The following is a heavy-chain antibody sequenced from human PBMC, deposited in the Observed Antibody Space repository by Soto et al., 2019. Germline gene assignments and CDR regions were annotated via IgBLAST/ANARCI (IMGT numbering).Heavy chain of an antibody. Sequence: GGSLRLSCAASGFTFSSYAMSWVRQAPGKGLEWVSAISGSGGSTYYADSVKGRFTISRDNSKNTLYLQMNSLRAEDTAVYYCAKDLPNVDIVATISYYFDYWGQGTLVTVSS. V-gene: IGHV3-23*01. D-gene: IGHD5-12*01. CDR3: AKDLPNVDIVATISYYFDY. CDR2: ISGSGGST. J-gene: IGHJ4*02. CDR1: GFTFSSYA.